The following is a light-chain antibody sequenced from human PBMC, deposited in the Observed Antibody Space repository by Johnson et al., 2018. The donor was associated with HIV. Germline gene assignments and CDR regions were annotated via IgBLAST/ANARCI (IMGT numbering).Light chain of an antibody. J-gene: IGLJ1*01. CDR3: GTWDTSLTTVGV. V-gene: IGLV1-51*02. CDR2: KNN. Sequence: QSVLTQPPSVSAAPGQKVTISCSGSSSTIGNNYVSWYQVLPGTAPKLLIYKNNNRPSGIPDRVSGSKSGTSATLAITGLQTGDEADYYCGTWDTSLTTVGVFGTGTKVTVL. CDR1: SSTIGNNY.